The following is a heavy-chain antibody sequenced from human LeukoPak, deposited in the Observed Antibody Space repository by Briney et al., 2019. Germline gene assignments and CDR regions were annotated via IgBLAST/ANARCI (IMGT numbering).Heavy chain of an antibody. Sequence: AASVKVSCKVSGYTLTELSMHWVRQAPGKGLEWMGGFYPEDGETIYAQKFQGRVTMTEDTSTDTAYMELSSLRSEDTAVYYCAALSLWFGESLNYFDYWGQGTLVTVSS. CDR2: FYPEDGET. CDR1: GYTLTELS. J-gene: IGHJ4*02. V-gene: IGHV1-24*01. D-gene: IGHD3-10*01. CDR3: AALSLWFGESLNYFDY.